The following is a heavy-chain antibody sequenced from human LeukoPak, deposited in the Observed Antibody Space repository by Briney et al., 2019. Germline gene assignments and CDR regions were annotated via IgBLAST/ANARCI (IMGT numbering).Heavy chain of an antibody. CDR2: IKSKGNGETT. D-gene: IGHD3-10*01. CDR1: GFTFTNAW. J-gene: IGHJ4*02. Sequence: GGSLRLSCAASGFTFTNAWMSWVRQAPGKGLEWVGRIKSKGNGETTDYTAPVKGRFTLSRDDSTATLYLQLNYLIVEDTAVYFCTTDLGLTMIRGVIVYWGQGALVTVSS. CDR3: TTDLGLTMIRGVIVY. V-gene: IGHV3-15*01.